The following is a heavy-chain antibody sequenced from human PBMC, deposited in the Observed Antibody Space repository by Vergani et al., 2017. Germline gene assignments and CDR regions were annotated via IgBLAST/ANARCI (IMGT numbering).Heavy chain of an antibody. D-gene: IGHD3/OR15-3a*01. CDR3: XYDFWAGYDSGDV. CDR1: GLTFSTCG. J-gene: IGHJ6*04. CDR2: IRDKAYNYAT. V-gene: IGHV3-73*01. Sequence: VQLVESGGGVVQPGGSLRLSCAASGLTFSTCGMHWVRQAPGKGLEWIGRIRDKAYNYATVYAVSVKGRFTISRDDSKKTAYLQMNGLTTEDTAVYYCXYDFWAGYDSGDVWGKGTTVTVSS.